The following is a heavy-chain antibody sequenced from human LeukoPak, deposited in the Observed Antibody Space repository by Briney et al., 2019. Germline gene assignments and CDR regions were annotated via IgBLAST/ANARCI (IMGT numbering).Heavy chain of an antibody. D-gene: IGHD3-22*01. CDR1: GFTFSSYG. V-gene: IGHV3-73*01. CDR3: TRHSQVDYYDSSGYSFFDY. Sequence: SGRSLRLSCAASGFTFSSYGMHWVRQASGKGLEWVGRIRSKANSYATAYAASVKGRFTISRDDSKNTAYLQMNSLKTEDTAVYYCTRHSQVDYYDSSGYSFFDYWGQGTLVTVSS. J-gene: IGHJ4*02. CDR2: IRSKANSYAT.